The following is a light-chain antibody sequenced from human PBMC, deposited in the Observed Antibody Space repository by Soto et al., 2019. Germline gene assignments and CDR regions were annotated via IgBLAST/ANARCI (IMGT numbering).Light chain of an antibody. J-gene: IGLJ2*01. Sequence: QSALTQPASVSGSPGQSITISCTGTSSDVGGYNYVSWYQQHPGKAPKLMIYDVSNRPSGVSNRFSGSKSGNTAFLTISGFQAEDEADYYCSSYTSSSTLLFGGGTKLTVL. CDR2: DVS. CDR1: SSDVGGYNY. CDR3: SSYTSSSTLL. V-gene: IGLV2-14*01.